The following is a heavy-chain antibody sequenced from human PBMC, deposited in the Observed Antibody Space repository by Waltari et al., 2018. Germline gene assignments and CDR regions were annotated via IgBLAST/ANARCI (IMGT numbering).Heavy chain of an antibody. CDR1: GYSIRSGYY. J-gene: IGHJ3*01. Sequence: QVQLQESGPGLVKPSETLSLTCTVSGYSIRSGYYWGWIRQSPGKGLEWIGSIWHSGSTYYNPSLEGRLTISVDTSKNQFSLKLNSVTAADTAIYYCVRDMAQLVSSVPLHAFDVWGQGTRVSVSS. V-gene: IGHV4-38-2*02. D-gene: IGHD6-13*01. CDR2: IWHSGST. CDR3: VRDMAQLVSSVPLHAFDV.